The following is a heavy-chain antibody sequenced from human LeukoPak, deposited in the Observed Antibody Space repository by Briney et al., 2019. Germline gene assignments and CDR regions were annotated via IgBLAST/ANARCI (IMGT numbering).Heavy chain of an antibody. D-gene: IGHD6-6*01. CDR2: ISGSGGST. CDR3: AKAQGLRLYSSSFDP. CDR1: GFTFSSYA. J-gene: IGHJ5*02. Sequence: PGGSQRLSCAASGFTFSSYAMSWVCQAPGKGLEWVSAISGSGGSTYYADSVKGRFTISRDNSKNTLYLQMNSLRAEDTAVYYCAKAQGLRLYSSSFDPWGQGTLVTVSS. V-gene: IGHV3-23*01.